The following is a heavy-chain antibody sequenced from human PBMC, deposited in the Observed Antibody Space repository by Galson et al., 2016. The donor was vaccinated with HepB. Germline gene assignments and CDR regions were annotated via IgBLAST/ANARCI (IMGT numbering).Heavy chain of an antibody. CDR1: GDFFSGFY. V-gene: IGHV4-4*07. D-gene: IGHD1-7*01. Sequence: ETLSLTCTVTGDFFSGFYWSWVRQPAGKGLEWIGRIYTSGSTNYNPSLASRVTMSVDTSKNQFSLKLGSVTAADSAVYYCARDPRGNWNYPLNYYGMDVWGQGTTVIVSS. J-gene: IGHJ6*02. CDR3: ARDPRGNWNYPLNYYGMDV. CDR2: IYTSGST.